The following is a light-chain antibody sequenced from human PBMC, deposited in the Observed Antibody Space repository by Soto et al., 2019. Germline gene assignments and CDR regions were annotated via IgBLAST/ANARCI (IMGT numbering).Light chain of an antibody. CDR1: QSISDT. CDR2: GAS. J-gene: IGKJ1*01. V-gene: IGKV3-15*01. CDR3: QQYNNWPWT. Sequence: EIVMTQSPVTLSVSPGGRATLSCRASQSISDTLAWYQQKPGQAPRLLIHGASTRAPGFPARFSGSGSGTDFTLTLSSLQSEDFAVCYCQQYNNWPWTFGQGTKVEIK.